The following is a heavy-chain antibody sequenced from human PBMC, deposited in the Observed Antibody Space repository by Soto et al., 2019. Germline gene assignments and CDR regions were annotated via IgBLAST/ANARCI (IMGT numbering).Heavy chain of an antibody. CDR3: ARDRWHVWGSYRYSKNWFDP. CDR2: INAGNGNT. J-gene: IGHJ5*02. CDR1: GYTFTSYA. Sequence: GASVKVSCKASGYTFTSYAMHWVRQAPGQRLEWMGWINAGNGNTKYSQKFQGRVTITRDTSASTAYMELSSLRSEDTAVYYCARDRWHVWGSYRYSKNWFDPWGQETLVTVSS. V-gene: IGHV1-3*01. D-gene: IGHD3-16*02.